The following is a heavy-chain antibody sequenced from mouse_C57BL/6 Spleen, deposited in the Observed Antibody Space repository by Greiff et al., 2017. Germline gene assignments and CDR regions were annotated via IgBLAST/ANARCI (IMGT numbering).Heavy chain of an antibody. Sequence: QVQLKESGAELAKPGASVKLSCKASGYTFTSYWMHWVKQRPGQGLEWIGYINPSSGYTKYNQKFKDKATLTADKSSSTAYMQLSSLTYEDSAVYYCASYGSSYRYYFDYWGQGTTLTVSS. D-gene: IGHD1-1*01. CDR1: GYTFTSYW. CDR3: ASYGSSYRYYFDY. CDR2: INPSSGYT. J-gene: IGHJ2*01. V-gene: IGHV1-7*01.